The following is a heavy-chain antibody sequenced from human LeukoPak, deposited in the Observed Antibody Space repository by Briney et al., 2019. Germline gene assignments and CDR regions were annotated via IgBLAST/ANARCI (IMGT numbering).Heavy chain of an antibody. CDR1: GDSVSNNRAA. CDR3: ARGRLEAFDI. V-gene: IGHV6-1*01. CDR2: TYYKSRWDN. Sequence: SQTLSLTCAISGDSVSNNRAAWNWIRQSPSRGLEWLGRTYYKSRWDNDYAESVKSRITINPDTSKNQFSLQLNSVTPEDTAVYYCARGRLEAFDIWGQGTMVTVSS. J-gene: IGHJ3*02.